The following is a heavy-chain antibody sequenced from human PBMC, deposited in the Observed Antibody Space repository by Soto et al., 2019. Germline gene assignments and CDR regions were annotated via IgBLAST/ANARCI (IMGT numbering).Heavy chain of an antibody. CDR1: GFTFGDYA. V-gene: IGHV3-49*03. D-gene: IGHD3-22*01. J-gene: IGHJ4*02. CDR3: TRSYDISGYYQIAFVY. Sequence: GGSLRLSCTASGFTFGDYAMSWFRQAPGKGLEWVGFIRSKAYGGTTEYAASVKGRFTISRDDSKSIAYLQMNSLKTEDTAVYYCTRSYDISGYYQIAFVYWGQGTLVTGS. CDR2: IRSKAYGGTT.